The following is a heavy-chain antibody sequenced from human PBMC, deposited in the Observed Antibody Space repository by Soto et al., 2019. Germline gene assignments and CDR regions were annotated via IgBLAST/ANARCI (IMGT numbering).Heavy chain of an antibody. CDR1: GFTFSNAW. J-gene: IGHJ6*02. V-gene: IGHV3-15*07. D-gene: IGHD6-13*01. Sequence: GGSLRLSCAASGFTFSNAWMNWVRQAPGKGLEWVGRIKNKTDGGTTDYAAPVKGRFTISRDDSKNTLYLQMNSLKTEDTAVYYCTTEGLIAALDYYGMDVWGQGTTVTVYS. CDR2: IKNKTDGGTT. CDR3: TTEGLIAALDYYGMDV.